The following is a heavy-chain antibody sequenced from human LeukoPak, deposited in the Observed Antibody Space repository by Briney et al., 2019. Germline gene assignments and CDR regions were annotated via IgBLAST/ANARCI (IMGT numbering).Heavy chain of an antibody. CDR3: AKGRKDFDTNLGPFDS. D-gene: IGHD3-9*01. CDR1: GGAINKYY. CDR2: VHDSAGT. V-gene: IGHV4-59*01. J-gene: IGHJ4*02. Sequence: SETLSLTCTVSGGAINKYYSSGIGQSPGKGLEWLGYVHDSAGTIYNASLKSRITISLGTSKTQFSLKVTSVTTADTDVYYCAKGRKDFDTNLGPFDSWGQGILVTVSS.